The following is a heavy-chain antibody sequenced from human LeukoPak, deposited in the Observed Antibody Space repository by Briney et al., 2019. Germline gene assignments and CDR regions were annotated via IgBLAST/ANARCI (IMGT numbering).Heavy chain of an antibody. J-gene: IGHJ4*02. Sequence: PSETLSLTCAVYGGSFSGYYWSWIRQPPGKGLEWIREINHSGSTDYNPSLKSRVTISVDTSKNQFSLKLSSVTAADTAVYYCARYDFWSGKAPNWGQGTLVTVSS. D-gene: IGHD3-3*01. CDR3: ARYDFWSGKAPN. V-gene: IGHV4-34*01. CDR2: INHSGST. CDR1: GGSFSGYY.